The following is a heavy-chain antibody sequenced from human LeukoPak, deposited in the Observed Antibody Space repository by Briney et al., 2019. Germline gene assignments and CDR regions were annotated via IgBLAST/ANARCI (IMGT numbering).Heavy chain of an antibody. V-gene: IGHV4-31*03. CDR2: IYYTRST. Sequence: PSETLSLTCTVSGDSITSGAYFWNWIRQQPGKGLEWIGYIYYTRSTNYNPSLESRVTILLDTSENEFSLRLSSVTAADTAVYYCARGYYFDSGSFFEDWGQGTLVTVSS. J-gene: IGHJ4*02. D-gene: IGHD3-10*01. CDR1: GDSITSGAYF. CDR3: ARGYYFDSGSFFED.